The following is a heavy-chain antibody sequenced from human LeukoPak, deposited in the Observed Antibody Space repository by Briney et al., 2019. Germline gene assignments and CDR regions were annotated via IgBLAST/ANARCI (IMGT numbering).Heavy chain of an antibody. J-gene: IGHJ4*02. CDR2: INHSGST. Sequence: SSETLSLTCAVYGGSFSGYYWSWIRQPPGKGLEWIGEINHSGSTNYNPSLKSRVTMSVDTSKNQFSLRLTSVTAADTAVYYCASRAEGEQWLVQRDCYFDYWGQGNLVTVSS. CDR1: GGSFSGYY. CDR3: ASRAEGEQWLVQRDCYFDY. D-gene: IGHD6-19*01. V-gene: IGHV4-34*01.